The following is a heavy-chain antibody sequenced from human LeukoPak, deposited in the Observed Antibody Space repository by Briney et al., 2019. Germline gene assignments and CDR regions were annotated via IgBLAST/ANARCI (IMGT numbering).Heavy chain of an antibody. D-gene: IGHD3-10*01. CDR3: ARVWPDYYGSGSFYY. CDR1: GYTFTSYG. J-gene: IGHJ4*02. V-gene: IGHV1-18*01. CDR2: ISAYNGNT. Sequence: GASVKVSCKDSGYTFTSYGISWVRQAPGQGLEWMGWISAYNGNTNYAQKLQGRVTMTTDTSTSTAYMELRSLRSDDTAVYYCARVWPDYYGSGSFYYWGQGTLVTVSS.